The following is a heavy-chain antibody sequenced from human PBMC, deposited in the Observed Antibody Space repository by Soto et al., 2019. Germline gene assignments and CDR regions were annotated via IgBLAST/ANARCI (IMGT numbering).Heavy chain of an antibody. CDR2: INPSGGST. D-gene: IGHD2-2*01. V-gene: IGHV1-46*01. J-gene: IGHJ6*02. CDR1: GYTFTSYY. Sequence: GASVKVSCKASGYTFTSYYMHWVRQAPGQGLEWMGIINPSGGSTSYAQKFQGRVTMTRDTSTSTVYMELSSLRSDDSAVYFCGRGPSPRAPAGGTPYYYAMDVWGQGTTVTVSS. CDR3: GRGPSPRAPAGGTPYYYAMDV.